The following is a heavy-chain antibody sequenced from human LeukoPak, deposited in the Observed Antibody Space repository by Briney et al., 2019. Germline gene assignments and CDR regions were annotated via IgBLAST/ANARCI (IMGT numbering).Heavy chain of an antibody. V-gene: IGHV1-2*02. D-gene: IGHD5-12*01. CDR3: ARDHRRGSTGYDMPAD. Sequence: GASVKVSCKASGYTFVDYYLYWVRQAPGQGLEWMGWLNPRSGATNYAQKFQARVTMTRDTSINTAYMELSRLRSDDTAVYYCARDHRRGSTGYDMPADWGQGTPVTVSS. CDR2: LNPRSGAT. CDR1: GYTFVDYY. J-gene: IGHJ4*02.